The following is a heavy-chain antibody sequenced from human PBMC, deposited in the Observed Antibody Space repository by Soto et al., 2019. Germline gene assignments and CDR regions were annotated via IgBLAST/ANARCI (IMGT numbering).Heavy chain of an antibody. CDR3: AREAYSSGWWGRSGMDV. J-gene: IGHJ6*02. Sequence: QVQLVESGGGVVQPGRSLRLSCAASGFTFSSYAMHWVRQAPGKGLEWVAVISYDGSNKYYADSVKGRFTISRDNSKNTLYLQMNSLRAEDTAVYYCAREAYSSGWWGRSGMDVWGQGTTVTVSS. CDR1: GFTFSSYA. D-gene: IGHD6-19*01. CDR2: ISYDGSNK. V-gene: IGHV3-30-3*01.